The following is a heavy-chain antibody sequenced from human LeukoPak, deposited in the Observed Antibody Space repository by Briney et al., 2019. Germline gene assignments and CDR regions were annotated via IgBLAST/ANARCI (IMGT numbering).Heavy chain of an antibody. CDR2: IIPIFATP. Sequence: ASVKVSCKASGYTFTSYGISWVRQAPGQGLEWMGGIIPIFATPNYAQKFQGRVTITADESTSTAYMELSSLRSEDTAVYYCASRRSPPTLNDIVVVPAAMDYYYYYMDVWGKGTTVTVSS. V-gene: IGHV1-69*13. CDR1: GYTFTSYG. CDR3: ASRRSPPTLNDIVVVPAAMDYYYYYMDV. J-gene: IGHJ6*03. D-gene: IGHD2-2*01.